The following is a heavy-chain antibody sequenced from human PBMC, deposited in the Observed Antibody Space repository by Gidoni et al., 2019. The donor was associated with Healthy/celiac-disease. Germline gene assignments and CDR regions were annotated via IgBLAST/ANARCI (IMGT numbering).Heavy chain of an antibody. CDR1: GSTFSSYE. CDR2: ISSSGSTI. D-gene: IGHD2-15*01. V-gene: IGHV3-48*03. CDR3: ARVGYCSGGSCYYYYGMDV. Sequence: VQLVESGGGLVQPGGSLSFSCAASGSTFSSYELNWVRQAPGKGLEWVSYISSSGSTIYYADSVKGQFTISRDNAKNSLYLQMNSLRAEDTAVYYCARVGYCSGGSCYYYYGMDVWGQGTTVTVSS. J-gene: IGHJ6*02.